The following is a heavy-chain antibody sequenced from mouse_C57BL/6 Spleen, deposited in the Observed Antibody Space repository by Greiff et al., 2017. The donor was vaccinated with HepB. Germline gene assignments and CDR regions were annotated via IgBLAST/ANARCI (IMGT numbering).Heavy chain of an antibody. D-gene: IGHD4-1*01. Sequence: VQLKQSGPELVKPGASVKIPCKASGYTFTDYNMDWVKQSHGKSLEWIGDINPNNGGTIYNQKFKGKATLTVDKSSSTAYMELRSLTSEDTAVYYCARDGLGQDDFEYWGQGTTLTVAS. V-gene: IGHV1-18*01. CDR3: ARDGLGQDDFEY. J-gene: IGHJ2*01. CDR2: INPNNGGT. CDR1: GYTFTDYN.